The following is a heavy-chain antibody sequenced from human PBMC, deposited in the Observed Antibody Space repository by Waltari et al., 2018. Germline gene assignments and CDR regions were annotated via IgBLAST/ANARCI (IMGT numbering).Heavy chain of an antibody. CDR3: ARDMITFGGVIVKGWFDP. V-gene: IGHV4-59*01. CDR2: IYYSGST. J-gene: IGHJ5*02. CDR1: GGSISSYY. Sequence: QVQLQESGPGLVKPSETLSLTCTVSGGSISSYYWSWIRQPPGKGLEWIGYIYYSGSTNYNPSLKSRVTISVDTSKNQFSLKLSSVTAADTAVYYCARDMITFGGVIVKGWFDPWGQGTLVTVSS. D-gene: IGHD3-16*02.